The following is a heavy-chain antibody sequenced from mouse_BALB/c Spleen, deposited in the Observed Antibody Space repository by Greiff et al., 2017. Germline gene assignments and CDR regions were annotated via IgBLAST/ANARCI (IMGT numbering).Heavy chain of an antibody. V-gene: IGHV5-6*01. Sequence: EVHLVESGGDLVKPGGSLKLSCAASGFTFSSYGMSWVRQTPDKRLEWVATISSGGSYTYYPDSVKGRFTISRDNAKNTLYLQMSRLKSEDTAMYYCARRGNKDYYGSSFAYWGQGTLVTVSA. J-gene: IGHJ3*01. D-gene: IGHD1-1*01. CDR1: GFTFSSYG. CDR2: ISSGGSYT. CDR3: ARRGNKDYYGSSFAY.